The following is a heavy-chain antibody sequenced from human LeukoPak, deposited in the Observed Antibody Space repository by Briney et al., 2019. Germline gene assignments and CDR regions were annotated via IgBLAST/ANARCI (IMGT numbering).Heavy chain of an antibody. V-gene: IGHV3-21*01. CDR3: ARDAFYDSSGYHRP. J-gene: IGHJ5*02. D-gene: IGHD3-22*01. Sequence: GGSLRLSCAASGFTFSSYSVNWVRQAPGKGLEWVSSISSSSSYIYYADSVKGRFTISRDNAKNSLYLQMNSLRAEDTAVYYCARDAFYDSSGYHRPWGQGTLVTVSS. CDR2: ISSSSSYI. CDR1: GFTFSSYS.